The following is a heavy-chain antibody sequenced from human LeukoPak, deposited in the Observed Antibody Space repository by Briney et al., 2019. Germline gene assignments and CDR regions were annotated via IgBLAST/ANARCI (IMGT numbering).Heavy chain of an antibody. CDR2: ISGSGIST. D-gene: IGHD6-13*01. J-gene: IGHJ3*02. CDR1: GFTFSSYE. Sequence: GGSLRLSCAAYGFTFSSYEMNWVRQAPGKGLEWVSHISGSGISTYYADSVKGRFTISRDNSKNTLYLQMNSLRAEDTAVYYCAKDRSIAAGDDAFDIWGQGTMVTVSS. V-gene: IGHV3-23*01. CDR3: AKDRSIAAGDDAFDI.